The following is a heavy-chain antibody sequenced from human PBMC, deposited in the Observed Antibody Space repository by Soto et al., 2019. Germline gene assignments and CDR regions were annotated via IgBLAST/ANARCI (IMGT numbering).Heavy chain of an antibody. CDR3: AKDRTVGYIAAAEGFDP. CDR1: GFTFSSYG. CDR2: ISYDGSNK. Sequence: QVPLVESGGGVVQPGRSLRLSCAASGFTFSSYGMHWVRQAPGKGLEWVAVISYDGSNKYYADSVKGRFTISRDNSKNTLYLQMNSLRAEDTAVYYCAKDRTVGYIAAAEGFDPWGQGTLVTVSS. D-gene: IGHD6-13*01. V-gene: IGHV3-30*18. J-gene: IGHJ5*02.